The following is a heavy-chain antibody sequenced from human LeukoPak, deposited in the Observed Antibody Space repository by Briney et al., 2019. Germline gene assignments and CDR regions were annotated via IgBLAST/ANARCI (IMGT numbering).Heavy chain of an antibody. D-gene: IGHD5-18*01. V-gene: IGHV1-3*01. J-gene: IGHJ4*02. CDR1: GYTFTSYA. CDR2: INAGNGNT. Sequence: ASEKVSCKASGYTFTSYAMHWVRQAPGQRLEWMGWINAGNGNTKCSQKFQGRVTITRDTSASTAYMELSSLRSEDTAVYYCARGGRIQLWLRSYYFDYWGQGTLVTVSS. CDR3: ARGGRIQLWLRSYYFDY.